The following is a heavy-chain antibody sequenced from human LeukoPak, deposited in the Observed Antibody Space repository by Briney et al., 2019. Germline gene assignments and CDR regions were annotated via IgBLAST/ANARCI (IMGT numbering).Heavy chain of an antibody. CDR3: ARGLHSSSPVDY. J-gene: IGHJ4*02. CDR2: IYHSGST. D-gene: IGHD6-6*01. CDR1: GYSITSGYY. V-gene: IGHV4-38-2*02. Sequence: ASETLSLTCTVSGYSITSGYYWGWIRQPPGKGLEWIGIIYHSGSTYYNPSRKSRVTISGDTSKNQFSLKLSSVTATDTAVYYCARGLHSSSPVDYWGQGTLVTVSS.